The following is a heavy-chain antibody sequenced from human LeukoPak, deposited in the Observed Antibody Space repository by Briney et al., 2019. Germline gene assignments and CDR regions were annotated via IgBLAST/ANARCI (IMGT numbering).Heavy chain of an antibody. CDR2: ISSSGANA. V-gene: IGHV3-21*01. CDR1: GFTFRDAA. D-gene: IGHD1-1*01. CDR3: ARVTGPASYYYYGMDV. J-gene: IGHJ6*02. Sequence: GGSLRLSCAASGFTFRDAAMTWVRQAPGKGLEWVSLISSSGANAYYADSVKGRFTISRDNAKNSLYLQMNSLRAEDTAVYYCARVTGPASYYYYGMDVWGQGTTVTVSS.